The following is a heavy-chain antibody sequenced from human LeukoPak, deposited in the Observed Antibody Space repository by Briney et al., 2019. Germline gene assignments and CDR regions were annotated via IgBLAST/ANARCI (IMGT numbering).Heavy chain of an antibody. J-gene: IGHJ4*02. Sequence: SRTLSLTCAISGESVSSNSAAWNWITQSPSRGLEWLGRTYYRSKWYNDYAVSVKSRITINPGTSKTQFSIQLNYVTREDMAVYYCAKAKKYSGRVFDCWGQGTPVTVSS. CDR3: AKAKKYSGRVFDC. D-gene: IGHD1-26*01. V-gene: IGHV6-1*01. CDR1: GESVSSNSAA. CDR2: TYYRSKWYN.